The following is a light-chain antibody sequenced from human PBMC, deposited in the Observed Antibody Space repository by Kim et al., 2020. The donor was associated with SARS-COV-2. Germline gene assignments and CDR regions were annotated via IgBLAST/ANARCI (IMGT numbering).Light chain of an antibody. Sequence: QSALTQPASVSGSPGQSITISCTGTSSDVGTYNLVSWYQHHPGKAPKLIIYEGSKRPSGISNRFSGSKSGNTASLTISGLQTEDEADYYCCSYTTGGKKVFGGGTQLTVL. CDR1: SSDVGTYNL. J-gene: IGLJ2*01. CDR2: EGS. V-gene: IGLV2-23*01. CDR3: CSYTTGGKKV.